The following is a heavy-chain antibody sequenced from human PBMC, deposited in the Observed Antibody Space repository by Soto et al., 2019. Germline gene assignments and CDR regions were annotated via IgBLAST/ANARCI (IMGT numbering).Heavy chain of an antibody. V-gene: IGHV3-11*01. CDR2: ISSSGSTI. D-gene: IGHD2-15*01. CDR1: GFTFSDYY. CDR3: ANSAGYCSGGSCYIFEKWGGPTYYYYYMDV. Sequence: PGGSLRLSCAASGFTFSDYYMSWIRQAPGKGLEWVSYISSSGSTIYYADSVKGRFTISRDNAKNSLYLQMNSLRAEDTAVYYCANSAGYCSGGSCYIFEKWGGPTYYYYYMDVWGKGTTVTVSS. J-gene: IGHJ6*03.